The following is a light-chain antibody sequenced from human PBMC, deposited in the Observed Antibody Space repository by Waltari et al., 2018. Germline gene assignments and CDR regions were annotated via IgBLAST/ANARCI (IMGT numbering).Light chain of an antibody. CDR1: NNNVGKQA. Sequence: QAGLTQPPSVSKDLRQTATPTCTGNNNNVGKQAAAWLQQHQGHPPKLLFYRNNERPSGISDRFTSSRSGNTASLIITGLQPDDEADYYCSAWDSSVRAWVFGGGTKLTVL. CDR2: RNN. V-gene: IGLV10-54*04. J-gene: IGLJ3*02. CDR3: SAWDSSVRAWV.